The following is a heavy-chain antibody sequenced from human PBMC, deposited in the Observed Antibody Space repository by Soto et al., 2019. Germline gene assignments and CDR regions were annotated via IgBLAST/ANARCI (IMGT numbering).Heavy chain of an antibody. Sequence: SETLYLTCAVYGGSFSGYYWSWIRQPPGKGLEWIGEINHSGSTNYNPSLKSRVTISVDTSKNQFSLKLSSVTAADTAVYYCARGSGITIFGVVPYYYYYYMDVWGKGTTVTVSS. CDR3: ARGSGITIFGVVPYYYYYYMDV. J-gene: IGHJ6*03. CDR1: GGSFSGYY. V-gene: IGHV4-34*01. D-gene: IGHD3-3*01. CDR2: INHSGST.